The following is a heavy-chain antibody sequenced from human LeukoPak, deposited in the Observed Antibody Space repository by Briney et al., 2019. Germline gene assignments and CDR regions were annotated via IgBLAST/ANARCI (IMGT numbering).Heavy chain of an antibody. V-gene: IGHV3-48*03. D-gene: IGHD5-24*01. CDR3: ARGGDGYNIFSDY. CDR2: ISSSGSTI. CDR1: GFTFSSYE. Sequence: GGSLRLSCAASGFTFSSYEMNWVRQAPGKGLEWVSYISSSGSTIYYADSVKGRFTISRDNAKNSLYLQMNSLRAEDTAVYYRARGGDGYNIFSDYWGQGTLVTVSS. J-gene: IGHJ4*02.